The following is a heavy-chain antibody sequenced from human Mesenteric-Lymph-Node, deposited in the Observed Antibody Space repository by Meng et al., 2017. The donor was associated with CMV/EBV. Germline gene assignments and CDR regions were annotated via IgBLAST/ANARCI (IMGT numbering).Heavy chain of an antibody. V-gene: IGHV4-61*01. CDR2: IYYSGST. CDR1: GGTGSRTSYH. J-gene: IGHJ5*02. D-gene: IGHD1-1*01. Sequence: LTCTVSGGTGSRTSYHWSWIRQPPGKGLEWIGYIYYSGSTNYNPSLKSRVTISIDTSKKQFSLKMTSVTAADTAVYYCVRLERGWFDPWGQGSLVTVSS. CDR3: VRLERGWFDP.